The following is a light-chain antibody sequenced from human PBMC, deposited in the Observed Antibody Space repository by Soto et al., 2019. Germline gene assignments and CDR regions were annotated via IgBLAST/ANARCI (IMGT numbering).Light chain of an antibody. Sequence: ENVLTQSPGTLSFPPRERATLSCRASQSVSSSYLACYQQTPGQAPRLLIYGASSRATGIPDRFSGSGSGTDFTLTISTLEPEDFAVYYCQQYGSSPTTFGQGTKVDIK. J-gene: IGKJ1*01. CDR3: QQYGSSPTT. V-gene: IGKV3-20*01. CDR1: QSVSSSY. CDR2: GAS.